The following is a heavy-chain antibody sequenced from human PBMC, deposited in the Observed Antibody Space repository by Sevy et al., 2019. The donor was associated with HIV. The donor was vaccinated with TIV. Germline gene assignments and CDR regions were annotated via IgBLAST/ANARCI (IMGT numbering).Heavy chain of an antibody. V-gene: IGHV3-53*01. J-gene: IGHJ4*02. Sequence: GGSLRLSCAASGFDVGTNYMNWVRQAPTKGLEWVSTCYSGGDTDYADSVKGRFTISRDNSKNTLFLQMSSLRVEDTAVYFCASSLLYNYDSSGYYPLDHWGQGTLVTVSS. D-gene: IGHD3-22*01. CDR1: GFDVGTNY. CDR3: ASSLLYNYDSSGYYPLDH. CDR2: CYSGGDT.